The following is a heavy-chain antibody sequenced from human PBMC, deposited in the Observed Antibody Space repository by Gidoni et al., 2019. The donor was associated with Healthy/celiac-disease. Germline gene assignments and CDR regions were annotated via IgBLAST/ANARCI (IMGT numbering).Heavy chain of an antibody. Sequence: QVQLVESGGGVVPPGRSLRLSWAASGFTFSSYGMHWVRQAPGKGLEWVAVIWYDGSNKYYADSVKGRFTISRDNSKNTLYLQMNSLRAEDTAVYYCASGSGYNELGVDYWGQGTLVTVSS. D-gene: IGHD3-3*01. CDR3: ASGSGYNELGVDY. CDR2: IWYDGSNK. V-gene: IGHV3-33*01. J-gene: IGHJ4*02. CDR1: GFTFSSYG.